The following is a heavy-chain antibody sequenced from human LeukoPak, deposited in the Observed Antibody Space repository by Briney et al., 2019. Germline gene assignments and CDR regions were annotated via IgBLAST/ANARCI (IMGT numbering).Heavy chain of an antibody. V-gene: IGHV3-15*01. CDR2: ITSKTDGGTT. Sequence: PGGSLRLSCAASGFTFSNDRMSWVRQAPGKGLEWVGRITSKTDGGTTDYAAPVKGRFTISRDDSKNTLYLQMNSLKTEDTALYYCTTDGPLDIRGQGTMVTVSS. CDR3: TTDGPLDI. CDR1: GFTFSNDR. J-gene: IGHJ3*02.